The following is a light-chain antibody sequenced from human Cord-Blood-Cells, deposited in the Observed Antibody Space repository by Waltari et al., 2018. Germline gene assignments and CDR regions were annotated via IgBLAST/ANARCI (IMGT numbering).Light chain of an antibody. J-gene: IGKJ1*01. V-gene: IGKV1-39*01. Sequence: DIQLTQSPSSLSPSVGARVTITCRASQSISSYLNWYQQKPGKAPKLLIYAASRLQSGVPSRFSGSGSGTDFTLTISSLQPEDFSTYYCQQSYSTTWTFGQGTKVEIK. CDR3: QQSYSTTWT. CDR1: QSISSY. CDR2: AAS.